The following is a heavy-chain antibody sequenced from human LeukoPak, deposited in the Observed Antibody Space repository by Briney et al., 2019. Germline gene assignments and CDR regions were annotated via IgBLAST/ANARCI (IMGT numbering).Heavy chain of an antibody. CDR1: GGTFSSHA. CDR3: ARGAGAVTTTHLSTLHYFDY. V-gene: IGHV1-69*06. Sequence: SVKVSCKASGGTFSSHAISWVRQAPGQGLEWMGGIIPIFGTANYAQKFQGRVTITADKSTSTAYTELSSLRSEDTAVYYCARGAGAVTTTHLSTLHYFDYWGQGTLVTVSS. D-gene: IGHD4-17*01. J-gene: IGHJ4*02. CDR2: IIPIFGTA.